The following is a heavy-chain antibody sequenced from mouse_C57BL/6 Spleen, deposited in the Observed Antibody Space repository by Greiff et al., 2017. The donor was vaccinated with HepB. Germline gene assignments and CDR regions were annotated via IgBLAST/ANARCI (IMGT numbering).Heavy chain of an antibody. CDR1: GYTFTSYW. V-gene: IGHV1-64*01. D-gene: IGHD1-1*01. J-gene: IGHJ4*01. CDR2: IHPNSGST. Sequence: QVQLQQPGAELVKPGASVKLSCKASGYTFTSYWMHWVKQRPGQGLEWIGMIHPNSGSTNYNEKFKSKATLTVDKSSSPAYMQLSSLTSEDSAVYYGARQGYYYGSSYDYAMDYWGQVTSVTVSS. CDR3: ARQGYYYGSSYDYAMDY.